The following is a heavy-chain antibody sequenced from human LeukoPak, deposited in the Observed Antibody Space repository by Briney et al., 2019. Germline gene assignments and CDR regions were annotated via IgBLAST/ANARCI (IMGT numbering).Heavy chain of an antibody. V-gene: IGHV3-53*01. CDR1: GFTVSSNY. CDR2: IYSGGST. Sequence: TGGSLRLSCAASGFTVSSNYMSWVRQAPGKGLEWVSVIYSGGSTYYADSVKGRFTISRDNSKNTLYLQMNSLRAEDTAVYYCATPGIAAAEADDAFDIWGQGTMVTVSS. CDR3: ATPGIAAAEADDAFDI. J-gene: IGHJ3*02. D-gene: IGHD6-13*01.